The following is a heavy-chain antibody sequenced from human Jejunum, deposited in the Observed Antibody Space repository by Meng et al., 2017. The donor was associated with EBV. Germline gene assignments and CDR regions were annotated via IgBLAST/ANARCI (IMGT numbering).Heavy chain of an antibody. CDR2: INTNTGKP. Sequence: QVQLGQSGSALKKPGAAAKVSCKASGYIFTSDAINWVRQTPGHGLEWMGCINTNTGKPMYVQGFTGRFVFSLDNSVNTAYLQINSLQTDDTAVYYCARGSNWFDRWGQGTLVTVSS. CDR3: ARGSNWFDR. V-gene: IGHV7-4-1*02. J-gene: IGHJ5*02. CDR1: GYIFTSDA.